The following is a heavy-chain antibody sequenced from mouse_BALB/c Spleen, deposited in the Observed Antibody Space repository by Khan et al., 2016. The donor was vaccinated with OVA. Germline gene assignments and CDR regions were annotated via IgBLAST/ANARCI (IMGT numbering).Heavy chain of an antibody. J-gene: IGHJ3*01. CDR1: GYTFSNYW. CDR3: TRSWYGY. CDR2: ILPGSGST. V-gene: IGHV1-9*01. Sequence: QIQLVQSGTELMKPGASVKISCKASGYTFSNYWIEWVKQRPGHGLEWIGEILPGSGSTKYNDKFKGKATFTADTSSNTAYMQLSSLTSEDSAVYDCTRSWYGYCAQGTLVTVSA.